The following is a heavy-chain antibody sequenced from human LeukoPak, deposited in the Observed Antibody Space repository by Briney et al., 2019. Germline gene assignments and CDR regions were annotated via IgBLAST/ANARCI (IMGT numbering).Heavy chain of an antibody. D-gene: IGHD1-26*01. CDR1: GYTFTSYA. CDR2: IIPIFGTA. V-gene: IGHV1-69*06. J-gene: IGHJ3*02. CDR3: ARDSSIVGASDAFDI. Sequence: EASVKVSCKASGYTFTSYAISWVRQAPGQGLEWMGGIIPIFGTANYAQKFQGRVTITADKSTSTAYMELSSLRCEDTAVYYCARDSSIVGASDAFDIWGQGTMVTVSS.